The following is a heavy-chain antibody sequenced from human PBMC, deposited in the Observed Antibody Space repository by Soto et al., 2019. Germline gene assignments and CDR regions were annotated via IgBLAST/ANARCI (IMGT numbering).Heavy chain of an antibody. D-gene: IGHD4-4*01. CDR1: GGSISSYY. CDR2: IYYSGST. Sequence: SETLSLTCTVSGGSISSYYWSWIRQPPGKGLEWIGYIYYSGSTNYNPSLKSRVTISVDTSKNQFSLKLSSVTAADTAVYYCARGDYSNSPPPLYYYYMDVWGKGTTVTVSS. J-gene: IGHJ6*03. V-gene: IGHV4-59*01. CDR3: ARGDYSNSPPPLYYYYMDV.